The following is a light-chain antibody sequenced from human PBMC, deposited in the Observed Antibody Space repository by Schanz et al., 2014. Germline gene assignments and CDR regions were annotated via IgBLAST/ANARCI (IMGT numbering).Light chain of an antibody. Sequence: EIVLTQSPGTLSLSPGERATLSCRASQIISSRYLAWYLQKPGQAPRLLIYGASSRATGIPDRFSGSGSGTDFTLTISRLEPEDFAVYYCQQYSFSFLTFGPGPRVEIK. J-gene: IGKJ1*01. CDR2: GAS. CDR3: QQYSFSFLT. V-gene: IGKV3-20*01. CDR1: QIISSRY.